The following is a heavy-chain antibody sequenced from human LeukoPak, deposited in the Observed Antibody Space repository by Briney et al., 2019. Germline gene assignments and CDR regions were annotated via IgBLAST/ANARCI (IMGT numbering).Heavy chain of an antibody. Sequence: GGSLRLSCAASGFTFSSYAMSWVRQAPGKGLEWVSAISGSGGSTYYADSVKGRFTISRDNSKNTLYLQMNSLSAEDTAVYYCAKTRSSSSSVPDDYWGQGTLVTVSS. CDR3: AKTRSSSSSVPDDY. V-gene: IGHV3-23*01. CDR2: ISGSGGST. J-gene: IGHJ4*02. CDR1: GFTFSSYA. D-gene: IGHD6-6*01.